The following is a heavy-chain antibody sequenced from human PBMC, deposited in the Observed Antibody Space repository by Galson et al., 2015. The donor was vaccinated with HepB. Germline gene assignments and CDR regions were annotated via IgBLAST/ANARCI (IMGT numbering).Heavy chain of an antibody. CDR3: AREGTAPF. V-gene: IGHV3-48*04. CDR1: GFTFSSYS. CDR2: ISSGGGSI. J-gene: IGHJ3*01. Sequence: SLRLSCAASGFTFSSYSMNWVRQAPGKGLEWVSYISSGGGSIYYADSVKGRFTISRDNAKNSLYLQMNSLRAEDTAVYYCAREGTAPFWGLGTMVTVSS.